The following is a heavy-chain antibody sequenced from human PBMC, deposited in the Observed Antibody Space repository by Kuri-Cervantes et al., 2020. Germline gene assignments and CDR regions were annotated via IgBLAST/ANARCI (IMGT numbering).Heavy chain of an antibody. CDR1: GFTFSSYA. J-gene: IGHJ6*03. V-gene: IGHV3-30*01. D-gene: IGHD1-7*01. CDR2: ISYDGSNK. CDR3: ARDRGTTDYYYMDV. Sequence: GGSLRLSCAASGFTFSSYAMHWVRQAPGKGLEWAAVISYDGSNKYYADSVKGRFTTSRDNSKNTLYLQMNSLRAEDTAVYYCARDRGTTDYYYMDVWGKGTTVTVSS.